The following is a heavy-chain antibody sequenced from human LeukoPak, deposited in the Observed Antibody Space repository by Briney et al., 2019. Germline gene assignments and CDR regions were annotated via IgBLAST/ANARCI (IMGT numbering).Heavy chain of an antibody. D-gene: IGHD1-14*01. CDR3: ARQYGSPFDY. J-gene: IGHJ4*02. CDR2: ISSSSSYI. V-gene: IGHV3-21*01. Sequence: GGSLRLSCAASGFTLSSHPMHWVRQAPGKGLEWVSSISSSSSYIYYADSVKGRFTISRDNAKNSLYLQMNSLRAEDTAVYYCARQYGSPFDYWGQGTLVTVSS. CDR1: GFTLSSHP.